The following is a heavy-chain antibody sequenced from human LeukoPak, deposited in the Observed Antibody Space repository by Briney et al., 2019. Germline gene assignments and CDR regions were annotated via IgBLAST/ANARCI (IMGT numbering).Heavy chain of an antibody. J-gene: IGHJ5*02. V-gene: IGHV4-61*02. D-gene: IGHD3-22*01. CDR1: GGSISSGSYY. Sequence: SQTLSLTCTVSGGSISSGSYYWSWIRQPAGKGLEWIGRIYTSGSTNYNPSLKSRVTISVDTSKNQFSLKLSSVTAADTAVYYCARQVGYCYDTQVDPWGQGTLVTVSS. CDR2: IYTSGST. CDR3: ARQVGYCYDTQVDP.